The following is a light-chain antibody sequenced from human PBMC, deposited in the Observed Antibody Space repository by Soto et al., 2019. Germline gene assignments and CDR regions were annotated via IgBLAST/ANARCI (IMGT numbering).Light chain of an antibody. CDR1: QSVNSNY. CDR2: GAS. CDR3: LQYDSTPPT. V-gene: IGKV3-20*01. Sequence: EIVLTQSPGTLSLSPGDRATLSCRASQSVNSNYLAWYQRKPGQAPRLLIYGASNRATDIPYRFSASGSGTDFTLTITILEAEDFAVYYCLQYDSTPPTFGQGPKVQVK. J-gene: IGKJ1*01.